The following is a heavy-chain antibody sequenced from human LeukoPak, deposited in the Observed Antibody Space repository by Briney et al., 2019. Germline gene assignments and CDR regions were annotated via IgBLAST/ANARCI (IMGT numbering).Heavy chain of an antibody. J-gene: IGHJ4*02. CDR2: ITGSGGNT. V-gene: IGHV3-23*01. CDR3: AKWGDFDVLTGYYVPDF. CDR1: GFTFSNYA. D-gene: IGHD3-9*01. Sequence: GASLRLSCAASGFTFSNYAMSWVRQAPGKGLEGVSAITGSGGNTYYADSVKGRFTISRDNSKNTLYLQMNSLRDEDTAVYYCAKWGDFDVLTGYYVPDFWGQGTLVTVSS.